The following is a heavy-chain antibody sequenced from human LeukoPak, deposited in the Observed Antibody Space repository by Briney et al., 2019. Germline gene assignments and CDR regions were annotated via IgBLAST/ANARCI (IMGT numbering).Heavy chain of an antibody. CDR2: INHSGST. CDR1: GGSFSGYY. J-gene: IGHJ5*02. D-gene: IGHD6-19*01. CDR3: ARALIAVAGIVRDNWFDP. V-gene: IGHV4-34*01. Sequence: PSETLSLTCAVYGGSFSGYYWSWIRQPPGKGLEWIGEINHSGSTNYNPSLKSRVTISVDTSKNQFSLKLSSVTAADTAVYYCARALIAVAGIVRDNWFDPWGQGTLVTVSS.